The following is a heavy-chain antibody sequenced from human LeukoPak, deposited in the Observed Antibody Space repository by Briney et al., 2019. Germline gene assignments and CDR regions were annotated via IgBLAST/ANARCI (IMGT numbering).Heavy chain of an antibody. J-gene: IGHJ6*02. CDR3: ARGREQWLEEGGTYYYYGMDV. Sequence: ASVKVSCKASGYTFTSYDINWVRQATGQGLEWMGWMNPNSGNTGYAQKFQGRVTMTRNTSISTAYMELSSLRSEDTAVYYSARGREQWLEEGGTYYYYGMDVWGQGTTVTVSS. D-gene: IGHD6-19*01. CDR1: GYTFTSYD. CDR2: MNPNSGNT. V-gene: IGHV1-8*01.